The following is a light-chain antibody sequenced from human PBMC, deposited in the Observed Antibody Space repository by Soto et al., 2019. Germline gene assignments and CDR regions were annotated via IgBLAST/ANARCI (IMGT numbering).Light chain of an antibody. CDR3: TSYTSSSNV. Sequence: QSVLAQPASVSGSPGQSITISCTATSSDVGGYNYVSWFQHHPGKAPKLIISDVSDRPSGGSNRFSGSKSGNTASLTISGLQADDEADYYCTSYTSSSNVFGTGTKVTVL. V-gene: IGLV2-14*01. J-gene: IGLJ1*01. CDR2: DVS. CDR1: SSDVGGYNY.